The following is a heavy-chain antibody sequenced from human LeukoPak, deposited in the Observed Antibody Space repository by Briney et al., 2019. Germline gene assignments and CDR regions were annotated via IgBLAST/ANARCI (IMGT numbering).Heavy chain of an antibody. V-gene: IGHV4-34*01. J-gene: IGHJ5*01. CDR1: GGSFSGYY. CDR3: ARALSRYDVLTGYYGGWFDS. CDR2: INHSGSS. Sequence: SETLSLTCAVYGGSFSGYYWSWIRQPPGKGLEWIGEINHSGSSNYNPSLKSRVTISVDTSKNQFSLKLSSVTAADVAVYYCARALSRYDVLTGYYGGWFDSWGQGTLVTVSS. D-gene: IGHD3-9*01.